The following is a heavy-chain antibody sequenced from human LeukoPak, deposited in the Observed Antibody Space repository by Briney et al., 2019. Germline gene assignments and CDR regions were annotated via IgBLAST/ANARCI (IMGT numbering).Heavy chain of an antibody. J-gene: IGHJ4*02. CDR1: GGSISSGDYY. D-gene: IGHD1-26*01. V-gene: IGHV4-30-4*08. CDR3: ARHGTDISGSLYYFDY. Sequence: SETLSLTCTVSGGSISSGDYYWSWIRQPPGKGLEWIGYIYYSGSTYYNPSLKSRVTISVDTSKNQFSLKLSSVTAADTAVYYCARHGTDISGSLYYFDYWGQGTLVTVSS. CDR2: IYYSGST.